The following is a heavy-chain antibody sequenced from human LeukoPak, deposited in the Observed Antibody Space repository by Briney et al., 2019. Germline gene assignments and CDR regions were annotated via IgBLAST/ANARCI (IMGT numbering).Heavy chain of an antibody. CDR1: GFTFSSYG. V-gene: IGHV3-33*01. J-gene: IGHJ2*01. D-gene: IGHD4-23*01. CDR3: ARGDYGGRGWLEV. CDR2: IWYGGSNK. Sequence: PGGSLRLSCAASGFTFSSYGMHWVRQAPGKGLEGVAVIWYGGSNKHYGDSVKGRFTVSRDNSKNTMYLQMNSLRGEDTAMYYCARGDYGGRGWLEVWGRGTLVTVSS.